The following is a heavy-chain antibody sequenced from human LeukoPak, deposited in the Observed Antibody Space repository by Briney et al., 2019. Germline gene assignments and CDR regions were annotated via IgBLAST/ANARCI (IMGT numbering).Heavy chain of an antibody. Sequence: SETLSLTCTVSGGSISSGGYYWSWIRQHPGKGLEWIGYIYYSGSTYYNPSLKSRVTISVDTPKNQFSLKLSSVTAADTAVYYCAREVSSGGYDAFDIWGQGTMVTVSS. D-gene: IGHD5-12*01. V-gene: IGHV4-31*03. J-gene: IGHJ3*02. CDR2: IYYSGST. CDR3: AREVSSGGYDAFDI. CDR1: GGSISSGGYY.